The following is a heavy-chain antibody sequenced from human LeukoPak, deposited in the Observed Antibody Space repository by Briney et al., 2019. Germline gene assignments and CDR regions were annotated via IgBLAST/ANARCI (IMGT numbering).Heavy chain of an antibody. CDR1: GGSFSGYY. CDR2: INHSGST. D-gene: IGHD3-10*01. CDR3: AREYGSGSYYMHDAFDI. V-gene: IGHV4-34*01. J-gene: IGHJ3*02. Sequence: PSETLSLTCAVYGGSFSGYYWSWIRQPPGKGLEWIGEINHSGSTNYNPSLKSRVTISVDTSKNQFSLKLSSVTAADTAVYYCAREYGSGSYYMHDAFDIWGQGTMVTVSS.